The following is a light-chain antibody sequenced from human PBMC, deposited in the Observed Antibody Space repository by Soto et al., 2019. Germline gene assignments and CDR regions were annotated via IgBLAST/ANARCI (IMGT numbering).Light chain of an antibody. CDR2: DAS. J-gene: IGKJ4*01. Sequence: DIQRTQSPSTLSASVGDRVTITCRASQSISSWLAWYKHKPGKAPKLLIYDASSLESGVPSRFRGSGSGTEFTLTISSLKPEDSEIYYCLQHNIYPLAFGGGTKVDI. CDR3: LQHNIYPLA. V-gene: IGKV1-5*01. CDR1: QSISSW.